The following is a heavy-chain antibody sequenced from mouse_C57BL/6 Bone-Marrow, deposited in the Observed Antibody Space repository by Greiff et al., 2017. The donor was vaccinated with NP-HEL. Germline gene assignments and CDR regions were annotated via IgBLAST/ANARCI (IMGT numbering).Heavy chain of an antibody. CDR3: AREIYYGSSYVSAMDY. CDR1: GYTFTDYY. Sequence: VQLQQSGPELVKPGASVKISCKASGYTFTDYYINWVKQRPGQGLEWIGWIFPGSGSTYYNEKFKGKATLTVDKSSSTAYMLLSSLTSEDSAVYFCAREIYYGSSYVSAMDYWGQGTSVTVSS. V-gene: IGHV1-75*01. D-gene: IGHD1-1*01. J-gene: IGHJ4*01. CDR2: IFPGSGST.